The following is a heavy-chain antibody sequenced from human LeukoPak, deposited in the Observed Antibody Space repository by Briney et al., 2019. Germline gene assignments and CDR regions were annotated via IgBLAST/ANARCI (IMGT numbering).Heavy chain of an antibody. CDR2: INHSGST. V-gene: IGHV4-34*01. D-gene: IGHD3-3*01. CDR3: ASRKIRFLASRGAFDI. J-gene: IGHJ3*02. CDR1: GGSFSGYY. Sequence: PSETLSLTGAVYGGSFSGYYWSWIRQPPGKGLEWNGEINHSGSTNYNPSLKSRVTISVDTSKNQFSLKLSSVTAADTAVYYCASRKIRFLASRGAFDIWGQGTMVTVSS.